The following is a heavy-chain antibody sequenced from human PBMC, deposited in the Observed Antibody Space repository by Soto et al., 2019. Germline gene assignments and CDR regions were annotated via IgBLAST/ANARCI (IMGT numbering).Heavy chain of an antibody. V-gene: IGHV4-39*01. CDR3: ARHPPALHWFEP. CDR2: IYYTGTT. D-gene: IGHD2-21*01. J-gene: IGHJ5*02. Sequence: SETLSLTCAVSGDSISTNYYWDWIRQPPGKGLEWIGNIYYTGTTYYNPSLRSRVTMSVDTSKNHFSLTLNSVTAADTAVYYCARHPPALHWFEPWGQGNLVTVSS. CDR1: GDSISTNYY.